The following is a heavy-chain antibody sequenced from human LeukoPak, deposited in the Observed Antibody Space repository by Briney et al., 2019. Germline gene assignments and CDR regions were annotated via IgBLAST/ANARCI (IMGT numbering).Heavy chain of an antibody. V-gene: IGHV3-23*01. CDR3: AAVDVDTAFP. CDR1: GFTFSSYG. CDR2: ISGSGGST. D-gene: IGHD5-18*01. J-gene: IGHJ5*02. Sequence: GGSLRLSCAASGFTFSSYGMSWVRQAPGKGLEWVSAISGSGGSTYYADSVKGRFTISRDNSKTTRYLQMNSLRAEDTAVYYCAAVDVDTAFPWGEGTLVTVSS.